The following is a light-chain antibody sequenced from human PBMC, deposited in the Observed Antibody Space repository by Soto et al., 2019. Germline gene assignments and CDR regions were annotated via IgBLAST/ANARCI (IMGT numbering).Light chain of an antibody. CDR3: QQYGDSPPRYT. CDR2: LAS. Sequence: EIVLTQSPGTLSLSPGERATLSCRASQSISNNYLSWYQQKPGQAPRLLIYLASTRATGIPDRFSGSGSGTDFTLTISRLDPEDFAVYHCQQYGDSPPRYTFGQGTKLEIK. CDR1: QSISNNY. V-gene: IGKV3-20*01. J-gene: IGKJ2*01.